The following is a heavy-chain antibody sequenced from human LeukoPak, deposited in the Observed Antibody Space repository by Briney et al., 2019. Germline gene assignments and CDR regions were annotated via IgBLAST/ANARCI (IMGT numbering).Heavy chain of an antibody. V-gene: IGHV3-66*01. CDR2: IYSGGST. Sequence: GGSLRLSCAASGFTASSNYMSWVRKAPGKGLGWVSVIYSGGSTYYADSVKGRFTISRDNSKNTLYLQMNSLRAEDTAVYYCARCGYGDAFDIWGQGTMVTVSS. D-gene: IGHD5-12*01. CDR1: GFTASSNY. CDR3: ARCGYGDAFDI. J-gene: IGHJ3*02.